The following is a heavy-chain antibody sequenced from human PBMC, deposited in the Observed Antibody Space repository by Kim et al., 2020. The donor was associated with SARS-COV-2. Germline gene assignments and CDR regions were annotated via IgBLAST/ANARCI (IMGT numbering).Heavy chain of an antibody. D-gene: IGHD3-22*01. Sequence: GGSLRLSCAASGFTVSSNYMSWVRQAPGKGLEWGSVIYSGGSTYYADSVKGRFTISRDNSKNTLYLQMNSLRAEDTAVYYCASLGYDSSGYYPDYWGQGTLVTVSS. CDR1: GFTVSSNY. J-gene: IGHJ4*02. V-gene: IGHV3-53*01. CDR3: ASLGYDSSGYYPDY. CDR2: IYSGGST.